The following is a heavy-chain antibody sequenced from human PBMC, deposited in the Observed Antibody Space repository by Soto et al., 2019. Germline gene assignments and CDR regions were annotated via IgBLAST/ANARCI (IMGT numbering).Heavy chain of an antibody. V-gene: IGHV3-15*07. CDR2: IKSKIDGGT. J-gene: IGHJ3*02. Sequence: GGSLRLSCAASGFTFANAWINWVRQAPGKGPEWVGRIKSKIDGGTDYADSVKGRFIISRDNARNSFYLQMNDLRDEDTAVYYCARRIDVFDMWGQGTMVTVSS. CDR1: GFTFANAW. CDR3: ARRIDVFDM.